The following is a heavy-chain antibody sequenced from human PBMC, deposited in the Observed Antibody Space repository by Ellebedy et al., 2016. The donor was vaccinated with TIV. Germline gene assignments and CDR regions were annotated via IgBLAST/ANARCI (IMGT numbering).Heavy chain of an antibody. V-gene: IGHV3-48*02. D-gene: IGHD3/OR15-3a*01. CDR1: GFTFSSFS. CDR2: IGTTTGSI. J-gene: IGHJ4*02. CDR3: ARDVFFGLFD. Sequence: PGGSLRLSCTASGFTFSSFSMNWVLQAPGKGLEWLSYIGTTTGSISYADSAKGRFTISRDNAKNSLHLQMNSLRDEDTAVYYCARDVFFGLFDWGQGTLVTVSS.